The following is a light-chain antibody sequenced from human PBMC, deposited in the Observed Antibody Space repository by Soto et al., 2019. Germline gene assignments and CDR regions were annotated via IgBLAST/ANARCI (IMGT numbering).Light chain of an antibody. Sequence: EIVLTQSPGTLSLSPGERAPLSCRASQTVSSSSLAWYQQKPGQAPRLLIFGASTRAAGFPDRFSGSGSGTDFTLTIRRLEPEDFAVYYCQQYGSSPRTFGQGNKVDI. CDR3: QQYGSSPRT. CDR1: QTVSSSS. V-gene: IGKV3-20*01. J-gene: IGKJ1*01. CDR2: GAS.